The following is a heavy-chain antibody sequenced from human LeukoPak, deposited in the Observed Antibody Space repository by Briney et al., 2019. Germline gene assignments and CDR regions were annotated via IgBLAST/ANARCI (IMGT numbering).Heavy chain of an antibody. CDR3: ARYCGGDCYSGMGYFQH. CDR1: GYNFANYW. J-gene: IGHJ1*01. Sequence: GESLKISCQTSGYNFANYWIGWVRQMPGKDLEWMGIIYPAASHTNYSPSFQGQVTISADKSISTAYLQWSSLKASDTAMYYCARYCGGDCYSGMGYFQHWGQGTLVTVSS. CDR2: IYPAASHT. V-gene: IGHV5-51*01. D-gene: IGHD2-21*01.